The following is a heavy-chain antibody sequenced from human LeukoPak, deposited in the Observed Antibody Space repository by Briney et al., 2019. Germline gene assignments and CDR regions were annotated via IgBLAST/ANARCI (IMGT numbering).Heavy chain of an antibody. Sequence: GESLRISCKGSGYSFPSYWIGWVRQMPGKGLEWMGIIYPGDSETRYSPAFQGQVTISADKSISTAYLQWSSLKASDTAMYYCARLIPEDIVVVPVYAFDIWGQGTMVTVSS. CDR3: ARLIPEDIVVVPVYAFDI. V-gene: IGHV5-51*01. CDR1: GYSFPSYW. D-gene: IGHD2-2*01. CDR2: IYPGDSET. J-gene: IGHJ3*02.